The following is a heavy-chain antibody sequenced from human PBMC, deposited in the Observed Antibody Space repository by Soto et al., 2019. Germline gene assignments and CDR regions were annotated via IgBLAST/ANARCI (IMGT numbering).Heavy chain of an antibody. CDR2: IYYSGST. CDR1: GGSISSGDYY. Sequence: LSFTCTVSGGSISSGDYYWSWIRQPPGKGLEGIGYIYYSGSTYYNPSLKSRVTISVDTSKNQFSLKLSSVTAADTAVYYCARWWYGEFFDYWGQGTLVTVSS. CDR3: ARWWYGEFFDY. V-gene: IGHV4-30-4*01. J-gene: IGHJ4*02. D-gene: IGHD3-10*01.